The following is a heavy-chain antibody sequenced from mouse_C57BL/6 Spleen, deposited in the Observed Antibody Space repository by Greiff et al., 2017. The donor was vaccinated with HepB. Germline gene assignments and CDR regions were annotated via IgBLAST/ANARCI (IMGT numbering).Heavy chain of an antibody. Sequence: EVKFEESGGGLVKPGGSLKLSCAASGFTFSSYAMSWVRQTPEKRLEWVATISDGGSYTYYPDNVKGRFTISRDNAKNNLYLQMSHLKSEDTAMYYCARTITTVVAPSYFDVWGTGTTVTVSS. CDR2: ISDGGSYT. V-gene: IGHV5-4*03. CDR3: ARTITTVVAPSYFDV. CDR1: GFTFSSYA. D-gene: IGHD1-1*01. J-gene: IGHJ1*03.